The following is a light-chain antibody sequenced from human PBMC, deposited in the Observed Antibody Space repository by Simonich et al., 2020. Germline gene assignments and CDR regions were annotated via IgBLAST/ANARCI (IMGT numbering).Light chain of an antibody. J-gene: IGKJ3*01. CDR2: WAS. V-gene: IGKV4-1*01. CDR3: QQYYSTPPIT. Sequence: DIVMTQSPDSLAVSLGERATINCKSSQSVLYSSNNKNYLAWYQQKPGQPPKLLIYWASTRASGVPDRFSGSGSGTDFTLTISSLQAEDLAVYYCQQYYSTPPITFGPGTKVDIK. CDR1: QSVLYSSNNKNY.